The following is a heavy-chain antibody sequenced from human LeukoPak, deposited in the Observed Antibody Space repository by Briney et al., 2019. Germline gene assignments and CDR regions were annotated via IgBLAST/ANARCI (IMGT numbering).Heavy chain of an antibody. V-gene: IGHV1-69*13. CDR1: GGTFSSYA. CDR3: ARGPPFSIAAAGYTLQNWFDP. CDR2: IIPIVGTA. J-gene: IGHJ5*02. D-gene: IGHD6-13*01. Sequence: SVKVSCKASGGTFSSYAISWVRQAPGQGLEWMGGIIPIVGTANYAQKFQGRVTITADESTSTAYMELSSLRSEDTAVYYCARGPPFSIAAAGYTLQNWFDPWGQGTLVTVSS.